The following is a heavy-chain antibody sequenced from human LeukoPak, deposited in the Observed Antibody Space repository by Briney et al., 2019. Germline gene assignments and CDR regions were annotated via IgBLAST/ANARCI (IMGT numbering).Heavy chain of an antibody. V-gene: IGHV3-33*01. Sequence: GSLRLSCAASGFTFSSYGMHWVRQAPGKGLEWVAVIWYDGSNKYYADSVKGRFTISRDNSKNTLYLQMNSLRAEDTAVYYCARDEPAAAGSFDYWGQGILVTVS. CDR2: IWYDGSNK. CDR3: ARDEPAAAGSFDY. J-gene: IGHJ4*02. D-gene: IGHD6-13*01. CDR1: GFTFSSYG.